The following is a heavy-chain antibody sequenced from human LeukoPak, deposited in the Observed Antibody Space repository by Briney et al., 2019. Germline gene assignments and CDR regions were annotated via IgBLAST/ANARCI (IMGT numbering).Heavy chain of an antibody. CDR1: GFTFSSYW. J-gene: IGHJ4*02. Sequence: PGGSLRLSCAASGFTFSSYWMSWGRQAPGKGLEWVANIKQDGSEKYYVDSVKGRFTISRDNAKNSLYLQMNSLRAEDTAVYYCARGGAAAGTEVYFDYWGQGTLVTVSS. CDR2: IKQDGSEK. V-gene: IGHV3-7*01. CDR3: ARGGAAAGTEVYFDY. D-gene: IGHD6-13*01.